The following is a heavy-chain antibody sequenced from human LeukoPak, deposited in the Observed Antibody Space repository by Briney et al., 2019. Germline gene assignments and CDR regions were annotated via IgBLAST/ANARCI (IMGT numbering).Heavy chain of an antibody. J-gene: IGHJ6*03. V-gene: IGHV3-48*04. Sequence: GGSLRLSCAASGFTFSSYSMNWVRQAPGKGLEWVSYISSSSSTIYYADSVKGRFTISRDNDKNSLYLQMNGLSAEDTAVYSCDTLYPYYYYMDVWGKGTTVNVSS. CDR2: ISSSSSTI. CDR1: GFTFSSYS. D-gene: IGHD2/OR15-2a*01. CDR3: DTLYPYYYYMDV.